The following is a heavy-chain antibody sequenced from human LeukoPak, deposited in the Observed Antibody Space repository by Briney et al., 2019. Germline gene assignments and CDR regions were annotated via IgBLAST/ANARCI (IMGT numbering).Heavy chain of an antibody. V-gene: IGHV3-23*01. CDR3: AKSGYNRFDY. CDR2: ISGSGSGGST. D-gene: IGHD5-24*01. CDR1: GFTFSNFG. J-gene: IGHJ4*02. Sequence: AGGSLRLSCAASGFTFSNFGMHWVRQAPGKGLEWVSSISGSGSGGSTYYADSVKGRFTISRDNSKNTLYLQMNSLIAEDTAVYYCAKSGYNRFDYWGQGTRVTVSS.